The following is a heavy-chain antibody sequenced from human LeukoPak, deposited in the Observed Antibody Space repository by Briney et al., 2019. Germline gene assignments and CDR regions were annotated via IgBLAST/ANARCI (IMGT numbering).Heavy chain of an antibody. CDR1: GGSISSSNYY. CDR2: IYTSGST. V-gene: IGHV4-61*05. J-gene: IGHJ5*02. Sequence: PSETLSLTCTVSGGSISSSNYYWGWIRQPPGKGLEWIGRIYTSGSTNYNPSLKSRVTMSVDTSKNQFSLKLSSVTAADTAVYYCARGRRNDPWGQGTLVTVSS. CDR3: ARGRRNDP.